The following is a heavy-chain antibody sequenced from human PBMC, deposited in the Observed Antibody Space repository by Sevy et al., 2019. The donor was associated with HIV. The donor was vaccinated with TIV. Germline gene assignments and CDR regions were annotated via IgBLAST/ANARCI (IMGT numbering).Heavy chain of an antibody. CDR2: ISSSSSYI. J-gene: IGHJ4*02. V-gene: IGHV3-21*01. D-gene: IGHD5-18*01. Sequence: GGSLRLSCAASGFTFSSYSVNWVRQAPGKGLEWVSSISSSSSYIYYADSVKGRFTISRDNAKNSLYLQMNSLRAEDTAVYYCARDLKMRVDTGIVDYWGQGTLVTVSS. CDR3: ARDLKMRVDTGIVDY. CDR1: GFTFSSYS.